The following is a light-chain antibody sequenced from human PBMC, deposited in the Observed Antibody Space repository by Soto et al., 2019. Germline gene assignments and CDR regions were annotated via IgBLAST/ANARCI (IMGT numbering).Light chain of an antibody. CDR3: QQYGNSPYT. CDR1: QSVSSSS. V-gene: IGKV3-20*01. CDR2: GTS. J-gene: IGKJ2*01. Sequence: EIVLTQSPGTLSLSPGERATLSCRASQSVSSSSLAWYHQKPGQAPRLLIYGTSSRATGIPDRFSGSGSGTDFTLTISRLELEDFAVYYCQQYGNSPYTFGQGTKLEIK.